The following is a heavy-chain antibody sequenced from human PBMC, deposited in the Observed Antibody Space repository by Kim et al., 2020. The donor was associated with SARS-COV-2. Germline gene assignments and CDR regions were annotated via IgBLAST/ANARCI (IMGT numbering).Heavy chain of an antibody. D-gene: IGHD3-3*01. Sequence: ASVKVSCKASGYTFTSYGISWVRQAPGQGLEWMGWISAYNGNTNYAQKLQGRVTMTTDTSTSTAYMELRSLRSDDTAVYYCARYYDFWSGYVPLDYWGQGTLVTVSS. V-gene: IGHV1-18*01. J-gene: IGHJ4*02. CDR3: ARYYDFWSGYVPLDY. CDR2: ISAYNGNT. CDR1: GYTFTSYG.